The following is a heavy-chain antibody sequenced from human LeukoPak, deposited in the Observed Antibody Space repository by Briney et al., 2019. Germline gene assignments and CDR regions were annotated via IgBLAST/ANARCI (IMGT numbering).Heavy chain of an antibody. D-gene: IGHD5-18*01. Sequence: SETLSLTCTVSGGSISSYYWSWIRQPAGKGLEWIGRIYTSGSTNYNPSLKSRVTMSVDTSKNQFSLKLSSVTAADTAVYYCARGFRTRGYSYGYVGYYYYYMDVWGKGTTVTVSS. J-gene: IGHJ6*03. CDR2: IYTSGST. CDR1: GGSISSYY. CDR3: ARGFRTRGYSYGYVGYYYYYMDV. V-gene: IGHV4-4*07.